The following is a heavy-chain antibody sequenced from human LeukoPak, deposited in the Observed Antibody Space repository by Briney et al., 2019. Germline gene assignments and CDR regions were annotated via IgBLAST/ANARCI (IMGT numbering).Heavy chain of an antibody. Sequence: GSSVKVSCKASGGTFSSYAISWVRQAPGQGLEWMGGIIPIFGTANYAQKFQGRVTITADESTSTAYMELSSLRSEDTAVYYCARLITSEAGRGMDVWGQGTTVTVSS. J-gene: IGHJ6*02. CDR3: ARLITSEAGRGMDV. V-gene: IGHV1-69*01. D-gene: IGHD1-14*01. CDR2: IIPIFGTA. CDR1: GGTFSSYA.